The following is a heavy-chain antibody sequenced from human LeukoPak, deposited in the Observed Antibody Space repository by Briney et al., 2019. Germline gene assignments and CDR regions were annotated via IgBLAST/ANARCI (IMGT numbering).Heavy chain of an antibody. V-gene: IGHV4-39*07. CDR3: ARDQHGSWQNLFGY. CDR2: IYYSGST. J-gene: IGHJ4*02. CDR1: GGSISSSSYY. Sequence: SETLSLTCTVSGGSISSSSYYWGWIRQPPGKGLEWIGSIYYSGSTYYNPSLKSRVTISVDTSKNQFSLKLSSVTAADTAVYYCARDQHGSWQNLFGYWGQGTLVTVSS. D-gene: IGHD6-13*01.